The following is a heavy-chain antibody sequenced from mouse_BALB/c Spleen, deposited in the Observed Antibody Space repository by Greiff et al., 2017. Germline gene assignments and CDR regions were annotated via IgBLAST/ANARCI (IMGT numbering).Heavy chain of an antibody. CDR2: IWTGGGT. V-gene: IGHV2-9-2*01. Sequence: VQLVESGPGLVAPSQSLSITCTVSGFSLTSYDISWIRQPPGKGLEWLGVIWTGGGTNYNSAFMSRLSISKDNSKSQVFLKMNSLQTDDTAIYYCVREGMINNYFDYWGQGTTLTVSS. CDR1: GFSLTSYD. D-gene: IGHD2-10*02. CDR3: VREGMINNYFDY. J-gene: IGHJ2*01.